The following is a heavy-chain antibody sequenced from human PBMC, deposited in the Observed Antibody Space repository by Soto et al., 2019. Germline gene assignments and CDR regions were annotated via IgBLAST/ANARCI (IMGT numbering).Heavy chain of an antibody. V-gene: IGHV4-30-4*01. CDR3: ARGRGYSYGRYYFDY. D-gene: IGHD5-18*01. Sequence: PSATLCLTYTVSGGYISSGDDYWSGISQPPGKGLEWIGYIYYSGSTYYNPSLKSRVTISVDTSKNQFSLKLSSVTAADTAVYYCARGRGYSYGRYYFDYWGQGTLVTVSS. CDR2: IYYSGST. CDR1: GGYISSGDDY. J-gene: IGHJ4*02.